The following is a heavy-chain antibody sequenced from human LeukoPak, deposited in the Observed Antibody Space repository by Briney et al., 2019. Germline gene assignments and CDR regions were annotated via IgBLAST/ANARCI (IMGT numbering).Heavy chain of an antibody. Sequence: SETLSLTCTVSGGSISPYYWSWLRQPPGKGLEWIGYIYYSGSTKYNPSLESRVTISVDTSKNQFSLSLSSVTAADTAVYYCARQRHNSGRRFDYWGQGSLVTVSS. CDR2: IYYSGST. D-gene: IGHD5-12*01. J-gene: IGHJ4*02. V-gene: IGHV4-59*01. CDR3: ARQRHNSGRRFDY. CDR1: GGSISPYY.